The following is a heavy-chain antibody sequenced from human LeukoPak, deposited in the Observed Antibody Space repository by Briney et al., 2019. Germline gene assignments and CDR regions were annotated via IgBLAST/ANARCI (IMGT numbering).Heavy chain of an antibody. V-gene: IGHV3-30*19. D-gene: IGHD2-15*01. J-gene: IGHJ3*02. CDR2: MSYGGTYK. CDR3: ARSRGSPNSGEDAFDI. CDR1: GFTFSNYG. Sequence: PGGSLRLSCAASGFTFSNYGMHWVRQAPGKGLGWVAVMSYGGTYKYYAGSVKGRFTISRDNSKNTVYLQMNSLRGEDTAVYYCARSRGSPNSGEDAFDIWGQGTVVTVSS.